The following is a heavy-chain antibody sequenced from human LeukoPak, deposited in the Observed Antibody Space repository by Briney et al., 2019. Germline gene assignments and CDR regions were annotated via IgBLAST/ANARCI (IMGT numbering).Heavy chain of an antibody. CDR3: AADSYIYYDFWSGYPGDAFDI. CDR2: INPNSGGT. V-gene: IGHV1-2*02. CDR1: GYTFTGYY. Sequence: GASVKVSCKASGYTFTGYYMYWVRQAPGQGLEWMGWINPNSGGTNYAQKFQGRVTMTRDTSISTAYMELSSLRSEDTAVYYCAADSYIYYDFWSGYPGDAFDIWGQGTMVTVSS. D-gene: IGHD3-3*01. J-gene: IGHJ3*02.